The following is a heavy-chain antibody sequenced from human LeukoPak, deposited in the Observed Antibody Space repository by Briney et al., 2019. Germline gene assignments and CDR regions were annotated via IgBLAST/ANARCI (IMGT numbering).Heavy chain of an antibody. Sequence: PGGSLRLSCAASGFTFDDYGMSWVRQAPGKGLEWVSGINWNGGSTGYADSVKGRFTISRDNAKNSLYLQMNSLRAEDTAVYYCARGVFYSSDYSNCFDPWGQGTLVTVSS. CDR3: ARGVFYSSDYSNCFDP. CDR2: INWNGGST. D-gene: IGHD6-19*01. V-gene: IGHV3-20*04. CDR1: GFTFDDYG. J-gene: IGHJ5*02.